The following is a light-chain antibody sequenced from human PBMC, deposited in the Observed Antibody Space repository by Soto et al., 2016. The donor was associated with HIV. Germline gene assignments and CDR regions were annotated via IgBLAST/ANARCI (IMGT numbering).Light chain of an antibody. CDR1: ELGDKY. J-gene: IGLJ2*01. V-gene: IGLV3-1*01. CDR2: QDN. Sequence: YDLTQPPSVSVSPGQTASLTCSGEELGDKYVCWYQQKPGQSPILVIYQDNRRPSGIPERFSGSNSGNTATLTISGTHTVDEADYYCQAWDSGTVIFGGGTNLIVL. CDR3: QAWDSGTVI.